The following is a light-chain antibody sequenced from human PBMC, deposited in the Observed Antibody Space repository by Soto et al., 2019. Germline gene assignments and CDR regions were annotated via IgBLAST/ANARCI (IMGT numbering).Light chain of an antibody. Sequence: DIQMTQSPSSVSASVGDRVIITCRASQDIGFRLAWYQQKPGKAPNLLIFGSSRLQSGAPSRFSGTGSGTNFTLIVDILQSEDFASYFCQQGYGFPWTFGRGTRVEI. V-gene: IGKV1-12*01. CDR2: GSS. J-gene: IGKJ1*01. CDR1: QDIGFR. CDR3: QQGYGFPWT.